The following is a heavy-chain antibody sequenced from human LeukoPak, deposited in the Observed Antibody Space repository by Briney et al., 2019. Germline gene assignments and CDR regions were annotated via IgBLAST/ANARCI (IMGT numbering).Heavy chain of an antibody. V-gene: IGHV1-2*02. CDR3: ARDWPGISLHFDL. Sequence: ASVKVSCKASGYTFTGYYMHWVRQAPGQGLEWMGWINPNSGGTNYAQKFQGRVTMTRNTSISTAYMELSSLRSEDTAVYYCARDWPGISLHFDLWGRGTLITVSS. D-gene: IGHD2-15*01. J-gene: IGHJ2*01. CDR1: GYTFTGYY. CDR2: INPNSGGT.